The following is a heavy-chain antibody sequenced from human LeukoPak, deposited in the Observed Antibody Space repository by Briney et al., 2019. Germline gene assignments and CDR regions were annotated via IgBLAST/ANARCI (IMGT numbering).Heavy chain of an antibody. CDR3: ARNRGYYDSSGYYY. D-gene: IGHD3-22*01. V-gene: IGHV4-59*01. CDR2: IYYSGST. J-gene: IGHJ4*02. CDR1: GGSISRYH. Sequence: SENLSLTCTDPGGSISRYHWSRIRQPPGKRLEWIGYIYYSGSTNYNPSLKSRVTISVDTSKNQFSLKLSSVTAADTAVYYCARNRGYYDSSGYYYWGQGTLVTVSS.